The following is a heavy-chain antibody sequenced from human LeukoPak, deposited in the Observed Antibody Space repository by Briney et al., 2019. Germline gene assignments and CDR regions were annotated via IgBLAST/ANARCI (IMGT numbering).Heavy chain of an antibody. CDR3: ARSIGLTGGGVDV. CDR2: IADSGNTI. V-gene: IGHV3-11*01. D-gene: IGHD3-9*01. J-gene: IGHJ6*02. CDR1: GFTFSDYN. Sequence: GGSLRLSCAASGFTFSDYNMNWVRQAPGKGLEWVSYIADSGNTIHYADSVKGRFTISRDNAKNSLYLQMNSLRAEDTAVYYCARSIGLTGGGVDVWGQGTTVTVSS.